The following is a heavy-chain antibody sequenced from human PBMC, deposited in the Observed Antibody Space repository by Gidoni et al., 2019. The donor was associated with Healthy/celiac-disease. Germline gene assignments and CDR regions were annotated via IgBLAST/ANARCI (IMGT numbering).Heavy chain of an antibody. CDR3: ARNDMDV. V-gene: IGHV4-61*02. J-gene: IGHJ6*03. Sequence: QVQLQESGPGLVKPSQTLSLTCTVSGDSIGRGSCFWSWIRQPAGKGLWWIGRIYTSGSTNYNPSIKSRVTISVDTSKNQFSLKLSSVTAADTAVYYCARNDMDVWGKGTTVTVSS. CDR2: IYTSGST. CDR1: GDSIGRGSCF.